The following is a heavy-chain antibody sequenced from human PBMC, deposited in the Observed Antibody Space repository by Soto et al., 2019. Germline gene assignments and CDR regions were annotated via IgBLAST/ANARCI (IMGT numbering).Heavy chain of an antibody. V-gene: IGHV4-31*03. Sequence: QVQLQESGPGLVKPSQTLSLTCTVSGGSISSGGYYWSWIRQHPGKGLEWIGYIYYSGNTYYNPALKSRVTISVDTSKNQFSLKLSSVTAADTAVYYCAGGGKRFLEWFHSNWFDPWGQGTLFTVSS. CDR1: GGSISSGGYY. CDR2: IYYSGNT. D-gene: IGHD3-3*01. J-gene: IGHJ5*02. CDR3: AGGGKRFLEWFHSNWFDP.